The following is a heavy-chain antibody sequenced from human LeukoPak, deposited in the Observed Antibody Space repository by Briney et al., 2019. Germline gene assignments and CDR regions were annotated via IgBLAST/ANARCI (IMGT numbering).Heavy chain of an antibody. CDR2: LNPDTGST. J-gene: IGHJ4*02. D-gene: IGHD3-22*01. V-gene: IGHV1-2*02. Sequence: ASVQVSCKASGYTFTGYYIHWVRQAPGQGLEWMGGLNPDTGSTNYAQKFQARVIMTRDTSISTAYMELSRLRSDDTAFYYCAKDYYNSSGYPPYFDYWGQGTLVTVSS. CDR3: AKDYYNSSGYPPYFDY. CDR1: GYTFTGYY.